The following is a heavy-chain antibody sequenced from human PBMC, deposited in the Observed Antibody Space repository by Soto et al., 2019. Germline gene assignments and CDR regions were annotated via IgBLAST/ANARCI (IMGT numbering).Heavy chain of an antibody. CDR3: EKMVGTTLLDS. V-gene: IGHV4-4*02. D-gene: IGHD1-26*01. J-gene: IGHJ4*02. CDR2: IHHSGNT. CDR1: CAAISSTSSGDW. Sequence: QVQLQESGPGLVKPSGTLSLTCTVSCAAISSTSSGDWWSWVRQPPGKGLEWIGEIHHSGNTNYNPSLKSRVTMSVDKSKNQFSLRLSSVTAADTAVYYCEKMVGTTLLDSGGQGALVTVSS.